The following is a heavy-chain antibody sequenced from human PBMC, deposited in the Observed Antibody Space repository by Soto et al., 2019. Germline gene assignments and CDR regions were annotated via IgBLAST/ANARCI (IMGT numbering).Heavy chain of an antibody. D-gene: IGHD2-2*01. CDR3: AKRDSYCSSTSCYNWFDP. J-gene: IGHJ5*02. Sequence: EVQLLESGGGLVQPGGSLRLSCAASGFTFRSYAMSWVRQAPGKGLEWVSAISGSGGSTYYADSVKGRFTISRDNSKNTLYLQRNRLRAADTAVYYCAKRDSYCSSTSCYNWFDPWGQGTLVTVSS. CDR1: GFTFRSYA. CDR2: ISGSGGST. V-gene: IGHV3-23*01.